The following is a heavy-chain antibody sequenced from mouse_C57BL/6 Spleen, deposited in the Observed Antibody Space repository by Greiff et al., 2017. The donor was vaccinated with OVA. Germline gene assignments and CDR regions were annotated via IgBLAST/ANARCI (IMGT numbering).Heavy chain of an antibody. V-gene: IGHV1-69*01. J-gene: IGHJ2*01. Sequence: VQLQQSGAELVMPGASVKLSCKASGYTFTSYWMHWVKQRPGQGLEWIGEIDPSDSYTNYNQKFKGKSTLTVDKSSSTAYMQLSSLTSEDSAVYYCARALPGYFDYWGQGTTLTVSS. CDR3: ARALPGYFDY. CDR2: IDPSDSYT. CDR1: GYTFTSYW.